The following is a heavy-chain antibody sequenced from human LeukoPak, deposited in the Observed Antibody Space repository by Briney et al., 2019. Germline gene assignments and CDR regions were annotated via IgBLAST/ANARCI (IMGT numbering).Heavy chain of an antibody. CDR1: GGSISSSSYY. V-gene: IGHV4-39*01. Sequence: SETLSLTCTVSGGSISSSSYYWGWMRPPPGKGLEWSGSIYYSGRTHYNPSHKSRVTISVDTSKNQFSLKLSSVTAADTAVYYCARHYYYGSGSLETFDPWGQGTLVTVSS. CDR2: IYYSGRT. J-gene: IGHJ5*02. CDR3: ARHYYYGSGSLETFDP. D-gene: IGHD3-10*01.